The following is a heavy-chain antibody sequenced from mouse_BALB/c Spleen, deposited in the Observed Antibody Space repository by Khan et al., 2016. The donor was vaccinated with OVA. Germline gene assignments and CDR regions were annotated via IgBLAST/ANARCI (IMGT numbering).Heavy chain of an antibody. J-gene: IGHJ2*01. D-gene: IGHD1-1*01. CDR3: ARFRDDYGSRSYYFDS. CDR1: GYTFTNYG. V-gene: IGHV9-1*02. CDR2: INTYAGEP. Sequence: QIQLVQSGPELKKPGETVKISCKASGYTFTNYGMHWVKQAPGKGLKWMGWINTYAGEPTYVDDFKGRFAFSLETSASTAYLQINNLKNEDMATYFCARFRDDYGSRSYYFDSWGQGTTVTVSS.